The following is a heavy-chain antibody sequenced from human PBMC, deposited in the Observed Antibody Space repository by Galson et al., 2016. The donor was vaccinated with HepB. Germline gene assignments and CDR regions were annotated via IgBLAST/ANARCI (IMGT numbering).Heavy chain of an antibody. V-gene: IGHV3-48*01. Sequence: SLRLSCAGSGFSYSDYSINWVRQAPGKGLEWISYLSSTSTLIYYADSVKGRFTVSRDNAKNSLYLQMNSLRAEDTALYYCARDRHGYTYYGTLGIGYFDLWGRSTLVTVSS. CDR2: LSSTSTLI. CDR3: ARDRHGYTYYGTLGIGYFDL. CDR1: GFSYSDYS. J-gene: IGHJ2*01. D-gene: IGHD5-12*01.